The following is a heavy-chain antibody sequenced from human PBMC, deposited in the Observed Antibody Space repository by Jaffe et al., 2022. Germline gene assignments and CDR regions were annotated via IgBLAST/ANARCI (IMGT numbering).Heavy chain of an antibody. D-gene: IGHD2-15*01. CDR2: IDWDDDK. CDR3: ARTPRLGYCSGGSCYQYFDY. CDR1: GFSLSTSGMC. V-gene: IGHV2-70*01. J-gene: IGHJ4*02. Sequence: QVTLRESGPALVKPTQTLTLTCTFSGFSLSTSGMCVSWIRQPPGKALEWLALIDWDDDKYYSTSLKTRLTISKDTSKNQVVLTMTNMDPVDTATYYCARTPRLGYCSGGSCYQYFDYWGQGTLVTVSS.